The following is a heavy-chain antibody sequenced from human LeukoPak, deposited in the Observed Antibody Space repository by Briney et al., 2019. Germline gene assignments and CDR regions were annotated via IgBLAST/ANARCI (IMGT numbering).Heavy chain of an antibody. V-gene: IGHV3-30*03. Sequence: GKSLRLSCAASGFTLNNYGMHWVRQAPGKGLEWVAVISYDGSNKYYADSVKGRFTISRDNSKNTLYLQMNSLRAEDTAVYYCARVGPTVTTSTANYGYFDYWGQGTLVTVSS. CDR1: GFTLNNYG. CDR2: ISYDGSNK. J-gene: IGHJ4*02. CDR3: ARVGPTVTTSTANYGYFDY. D-gene: IGHD4-17*01.